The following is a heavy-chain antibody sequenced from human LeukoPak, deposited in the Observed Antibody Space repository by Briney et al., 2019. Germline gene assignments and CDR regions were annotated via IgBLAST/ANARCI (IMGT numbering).Heavy chain of an antibody. D-gene: IGHD5-12*01. CDR3: ARANIVATIGGFRFDP. CDR1: GGSISSYY. J-gene: IGHJ5*02. Sequence: PSETLSLTCTVSGGSISSYYWSWIRQPPGKGLEWIGYIYYSGSTNYNPSLKSRVTISVDTSKNQFSLKLSSVTAADTAVYYCARANIVATIGGFRFDPWGQGTLVTVSS. V-gene: IGHV4-59*01. CDR2: IYYSGST.